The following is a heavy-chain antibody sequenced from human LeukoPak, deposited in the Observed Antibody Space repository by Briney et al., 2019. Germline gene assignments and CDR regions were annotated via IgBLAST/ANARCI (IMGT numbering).Heavy chain of an antibody. CDR3: ACTGGGVAAAQQYFQH. CDR2: IIPILGIA. V-gene: IGHV1-69*04. Sequence: SVKDSCKASRGTLCSYAISSVRQAPGQGLEWMGRIIPILGIANYAQKFRGRVTITADKSTNTAYMDLRSQRSEDTAVYGCACTGGGVAAAQQYFQHWGQGTLVTVSS. J-gene: IGHJ1*01. CDR1: RGTLCSYA. D-gene: IGHD6-13*01.